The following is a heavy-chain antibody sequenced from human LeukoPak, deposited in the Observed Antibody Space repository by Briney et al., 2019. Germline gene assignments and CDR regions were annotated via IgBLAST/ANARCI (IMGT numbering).Heavy chain of an antibody. J-gene: IGHJ5*02. Sequence: GASMKVSCKACGYTFTSYDINWVRQATGQGLDWMGWMDPNSGNTGYAQKFQGRVTMTRNTSISTAYMELSSLRSEDTAVFYRAGGGIRDCSSTSCRTGWFDPWGQGTLVTVSS. CDR1: GYTFTSYD. CDR2: MDPNSGNT. V-gene: IGHV1-8*01. D-gene: IGHD2-2*01. CDR3: AGGGIRDCSSTSCRTGWFDP.